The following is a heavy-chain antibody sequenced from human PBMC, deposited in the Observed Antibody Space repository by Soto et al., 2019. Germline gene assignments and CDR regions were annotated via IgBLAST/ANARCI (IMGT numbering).Heavy chain of an antibody. J-gene: IGHJ4*02. CDR1: GYTFTSYG. Sequence: ASVKVSCKASGYTFTSYGISWVRQAPGQRLEWMGWISAGNGNTKYSQKFLGRVTITRDTSASTAYMELSSLRSEDTAVYYCARDMGFGLSDYWGQGILVTVSS. CDR3: ARDMGFGLSDY. D-gene: IGHD3-10*01. V-gene: IGHV1-3*01. CDR2: ISAGNGNT.